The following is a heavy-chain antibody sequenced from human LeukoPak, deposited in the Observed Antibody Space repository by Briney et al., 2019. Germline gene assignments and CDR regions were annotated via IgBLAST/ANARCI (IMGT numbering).Heavy chain of an antibody. CDR1: GGSFSGYY. D-gene: IGHD2-2*02. Sequence: PSGTLSLTCAVYGGSFSGYYWSWIRQPPGKGLEWIGEINHSGSTNYNPSLKSRVTISVDTSKNQFSLKLSSVTAADTAVYYCARGRRGRRVPAAIGGWFDPWGQGTLVTVSS. V-gene: IGHV4-34*01. CDR3: ARGRRGRRVPAAIGGWFDP. CDR2: INHSGST. J-gene: IGHJ5*02.